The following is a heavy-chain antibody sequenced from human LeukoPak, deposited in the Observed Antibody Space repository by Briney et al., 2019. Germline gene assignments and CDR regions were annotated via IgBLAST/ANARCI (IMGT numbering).Heavy chain of an antibody. CDR3: VRDSPDYRLDY. D-gene: IGHD4-11*01. Sequence: PGGSLRLSCVASGFIVSNNYMSWVRQAPGKGLEWVSVLYNAGSTYYAESVKGRFTISRDNSKNTLYLQINSLRAEDTAVYYCVRDSPDYRLDYWGQGTLVTVSS. CDR2: LYNAGST. J-gene: IGHJ4*02. CDR1: GFIVSNNY. V-gene: IGHV3-53*05.